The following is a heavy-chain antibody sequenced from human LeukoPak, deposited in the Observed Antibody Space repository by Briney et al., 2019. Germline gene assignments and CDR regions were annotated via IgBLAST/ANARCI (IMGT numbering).Heavy chain of an antibody. V-gene: IGHV4-38-2*02. Sequence: SETLPLTCTVSGYSISSGYYWGWIRQPPGKGLEWIGSIYHSGSTYYNPSLKSRVTISVDTSKNQFSLKLSSVTAADTAVYYCARARVGGSRPFDYWGQGTLVTVSS. CDR3: ARARVGGSRPFDY. J-gene: IGHJ4*02. CDR1: GYSISSGYY. D-gene: IGHD2-15*01. CDR2: IYHSGST.